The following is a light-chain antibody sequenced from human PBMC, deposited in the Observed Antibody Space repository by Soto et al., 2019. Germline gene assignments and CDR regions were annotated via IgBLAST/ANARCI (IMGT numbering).Light chain of an antibody. Sequence: DIPMTQSPSSLSASVGDRVTITCRATQGISNYLAWYQQKPGKVPKLLIYAASTLQSGVPSRFSGSGSGTDFTLTISSLQPEDVATYYCQKYDSALGTFGQGTKVEIK. CDR3: QKYDSALGT. CDR2: AAS. J-gene: IGKJ1*01. CDR1: QGISNY. V-gene: IGKV1-27*01.